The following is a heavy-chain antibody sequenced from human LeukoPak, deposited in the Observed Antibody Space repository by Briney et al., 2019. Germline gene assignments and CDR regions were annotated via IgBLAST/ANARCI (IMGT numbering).Heavy chain of an antibody. D-gene: IGHD2-15*01. CDR2: INGDGTTS. Sequence: GGSLRLSCSVSGFTFSNFWMDWVRQAPGKGLVWVSTINGDGTTSGGADSVKGRFTISRDNAKNTLYLQMSSLRAEDTAMYYCARNLGFYTFDSWGQGALVTVSS. V-gene: IGHV3-74*01. CDR3: ARNLGFYTFDS. CDR1: GFTFSNFW. J-gene: IGHJ4*02.